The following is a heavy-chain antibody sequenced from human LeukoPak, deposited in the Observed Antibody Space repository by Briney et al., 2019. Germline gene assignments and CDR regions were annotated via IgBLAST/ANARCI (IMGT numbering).Heavy chain of an antibody. Sequence: ASVRVSCKPSGYTFTGYYMHWVRQAPGQGLEWMGWINPNSGGTNYAQKFQGRVTMTRHTSISTAYMEVSSLRSDDTAVYYCARERSGANSYGYWEYWGQGTLVTVSS. CDR2: INPNSGGT. J-gene: IGHJ4*02. CDR1: GYTFTGYY. V-gene: IGHV1-2*02. D-gene: IGHD5-18*01. CDR3: ARERSGANSYGYWEY.